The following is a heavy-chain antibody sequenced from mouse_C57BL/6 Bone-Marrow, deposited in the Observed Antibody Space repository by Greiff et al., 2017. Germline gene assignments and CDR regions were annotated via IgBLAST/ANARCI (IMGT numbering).Heavy chain of an antibody. D-gene: IGHD1-1*01. CDR3: ARSVAGFAY. V-gene: IGHV1-81*01. J-gene: IGHJ3*01. CDR1: GYTFTSYG. CDR2: IYPRSGNT. Sequence: QVQLQQPGAELARPGASVKLSCKASGYTFTSYGISWVKQRPGQGLEWIGEIYPRSGNTYYNEKFKGKATLTADKSSSTAYMQLRSLTSEDSAVYFCARSVAGFAYWGQGTLVTVSA.